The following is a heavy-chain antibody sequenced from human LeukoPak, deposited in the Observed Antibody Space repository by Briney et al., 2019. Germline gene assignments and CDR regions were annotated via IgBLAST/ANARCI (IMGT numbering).Heavy chain of an antibody. V-gene: IGHV4-34*01. CDR3: ARGGIAAALSYDP. D-gene: IGHD6-13*01. Sequence: SETLSLTCGVSGGAFSAYYWNWIRQPPGKGLEWIGEINHSGSTNYNPSLKSRVTISVDTSKNQFSLKLSSVTAADTAVYYCARGGIAAALSYDPWGQGTLVTVSS. CDR1: GGAFSAYY. CDR2: INHSGST. J-gene: IGHJ5*02.